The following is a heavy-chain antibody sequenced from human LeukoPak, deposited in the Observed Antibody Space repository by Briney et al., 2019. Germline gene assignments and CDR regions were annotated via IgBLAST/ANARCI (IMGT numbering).Heavy chain of an antibody. CDR2: IIPIFGTA. CDR3: ARGAYYDFWSGYPFDY. D-gene: IGHD3-3*01. V-gene: IGHV1-69*13. Sequence: GASVKVSCKASGGTFSSYATSWVRQAPGQGLEWMGGIIPIFGTANYAQKFQGRVTITADESTSTAYMELSSLRSEDTAVYYCARGAYYDFWSGYPFDYWGQGTLVTVSS. J-gene: IGHJ4*02. CDR1: GGTFSSYA.